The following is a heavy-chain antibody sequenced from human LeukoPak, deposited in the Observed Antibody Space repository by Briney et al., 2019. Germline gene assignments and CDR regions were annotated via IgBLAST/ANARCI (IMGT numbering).Heavy chain of an antibody. V-gene: IGHV4-39*01. Sequence: SETLSLTCTVSGGSISSSSYYWGWIRQTPGKGLEWIGSIYYSGNTYYNASLKSQVSISIDTSKNQFSLRLTSVTAADTAVYYCARQTGSGLFILPGGQGTLVTVSS. D-gene: IGHD3/OR15-3a*01. CDR1: GGSISSSSYY. J-gene: IGHJ4*02. CDR3: ARQTGSGLFILP. CDR2: IYYSGNT.